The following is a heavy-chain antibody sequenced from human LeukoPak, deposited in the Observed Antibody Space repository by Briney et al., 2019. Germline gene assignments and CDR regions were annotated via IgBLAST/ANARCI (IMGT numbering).Heavy chain of an antibody. CDR3: ARLGSPLYDILTGYYTGGYFDY. J-gene: IGHJ4*02. D-gene: IGHD3-9*01. CDR1: GYRFTSYW. Sequence: GESLKISCKGSGYRFTSYWIGWVRQMPGKGLEWMGIIYPGDSDTRYSPSFQGQVTISADKSISTAYLQWSSLKASDTAMYYCARLGSPLYDILTGYYTGGYFDYWGQGTLVTVSS. CDR2: IYPGDSDT. V-gene: IGHV5-51*01.